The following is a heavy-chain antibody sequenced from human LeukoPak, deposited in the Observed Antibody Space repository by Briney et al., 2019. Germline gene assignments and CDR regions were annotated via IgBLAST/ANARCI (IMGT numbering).Heavy chain of an antibody. CDR1: GFTFTNYW. CDR2: INSDGSSA. D-gene: IGHD6-13*01. J-gene: IGHJ4*02. CDR3: VRVRMVVDYTPPPYSSTWHVIDY. V-gene: IGHV3-74*01. Sequence: QPGGSLRLSCAASGFTFTNYWLHWVRQTPGKGLVWVARINSDGSSATYADSVKGRVTIFRDNAKNTLYLQMNTLRAEDTAVYYCVRVRMVVDYTPPPYSSTWHVIDYWGKGTLVTVSS.